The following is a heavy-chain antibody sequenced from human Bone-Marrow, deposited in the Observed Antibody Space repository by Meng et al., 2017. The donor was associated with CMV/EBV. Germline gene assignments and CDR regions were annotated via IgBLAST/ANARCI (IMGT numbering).Heavy chain of an antibody. J-gene: IGHJ6*02. CDR2: ISSSGSTI. CDR3: AREARVVVPAASYYYDMDV. D-gene: IGHD2-2*01. V-gene: IGHV3-11*04. Sequence: GGSLRRSCAASGFTVSSNYMNWVRQAPGKGLEWVSYISSSGSTIYYADSVKGRFTISRDNAKNSLYLQMNSLRAEDTAVYYCAREARVVVPAASYYYDMDVWGEATT. CDR1: GFTVSSNY.